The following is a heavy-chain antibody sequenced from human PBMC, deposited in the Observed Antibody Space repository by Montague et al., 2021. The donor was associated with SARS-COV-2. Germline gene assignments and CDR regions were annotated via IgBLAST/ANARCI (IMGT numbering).Heavy chain of an antibody. Sequence: SETLSLTCTVPGAYIGSSFSYWGWIRQPPGKGLEWIGSIGYSASSFYNPSLRSRVTISEDTSRNQFSLKVTSVTAADTAVYYCAGYRVGTMLDSWGPGTQVTVSS. J-gene: IGHJ5*01. CDR2: IGYSASS. D-gene: IGHD1-1*01. V-gene: IGHV4-39*01. CDR3: AGYRVGTMLDS. CDR1: GAYIGSSFSY.